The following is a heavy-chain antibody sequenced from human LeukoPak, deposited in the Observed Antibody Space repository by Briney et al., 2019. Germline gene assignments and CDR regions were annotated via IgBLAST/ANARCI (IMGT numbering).Heavy chain of an antibody. CDR1: GGTFGSYA. CDR2: IIPIFGTA. J-gene: IGHJ4*02. D-gene: IGHD5-12*01. V-gene: IGHV1-69*06. Sequence: ASVKVSCKASGGTFGSYAISWVRQAPGQGLEWMGRIIPIFGTANYAQKFQGRVTITADKSTSTAYMELSSLRSEDTAVYYCARGFRGYSGYDSGYWGQGTLVTVSS. CDR3: ARGFRGYSGYDSGY.